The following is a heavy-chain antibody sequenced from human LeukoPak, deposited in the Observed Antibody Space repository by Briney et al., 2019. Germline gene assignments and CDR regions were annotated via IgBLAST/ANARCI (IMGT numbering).Heavy chain of an antibody. CDR3: TLPWGSGSYYDY. Sequence: GGSLRLSCAASGFTFSNASLNWVRQAPGKGLEWVGHIKSKTDGGTKDYAAPVKGRFTSSRDDSKNTLFLRMNSMKTEDTAVYYCTLPWGSGSYYDYWGQGTLVTVSS. J-gene: IGHJ4*02. CDR1: GFTFSNAS. D-gene: IGHD3-10*01. V-gene: IGHV3-15*01. CDR2: IKSKTDGGTK.